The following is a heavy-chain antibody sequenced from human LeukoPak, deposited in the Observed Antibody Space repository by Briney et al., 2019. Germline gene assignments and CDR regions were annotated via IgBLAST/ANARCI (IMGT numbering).Heavy chain of an antibody. J-gene: IGHJ4*02. CDR3: ARAAMVRGVDYFDY. V-gene: IGHV3-23*01. CDR1: GFTFSSYS. D-gene: IGHD3-10*01. CDR2: ISGSGATT. Sequence: GGSLRLSCAASGFTFSSYSMSWARQAPGKGLEWVSVISGSGATTVYADSVRGRFTISRDNFKNTLYLQMNSLRAEDTALYYCARAAMVRGVDYFDYWGQGTLVTVSS.